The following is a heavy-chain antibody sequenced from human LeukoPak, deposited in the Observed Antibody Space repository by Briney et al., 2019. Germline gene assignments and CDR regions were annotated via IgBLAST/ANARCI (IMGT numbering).Heavy chain of an antibody. D-gene: IGHD2-2*01. V-gene: IGHV6-1*01. J-gene: IGHJ5*02. Sequence: SQTLSLTCAISGDSVSSNSVTWNWIRQSPSRGLEWLGRTYYRTTWYNDYAVSVRGRITVNPDTSKNQFSLHLNSVTPEDTAVYYCARRLTQYDCFDPWGQGILVTVSS. CDR1: GDSVSSNSVT. CDR2: TYYRTTWYN. CDR3: ARRLTQYDCFDP.